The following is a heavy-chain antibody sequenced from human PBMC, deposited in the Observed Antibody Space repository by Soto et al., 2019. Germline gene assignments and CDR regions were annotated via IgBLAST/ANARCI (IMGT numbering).Heavy chain of an antibody. CDR3: AKEGLAVAGGDY. Sequence: QVQLVESGGGVVQPGRSLRLSCAASGFTFSSYDMHWVRQAPGKGLEWVAIISYDGSNKYYADSVKGRFTISRDNSKXXXXXXXXXLXAXXXXXXXCAKEGLAVAGGDYWGQGTLVTVSS. V-gene: IGHV3-30*03. D-gene: IGHD6-19*01. CDR2: ISYDGSNK. J-gene: IGHJ4*02. CDR1: GFTFSSYD.